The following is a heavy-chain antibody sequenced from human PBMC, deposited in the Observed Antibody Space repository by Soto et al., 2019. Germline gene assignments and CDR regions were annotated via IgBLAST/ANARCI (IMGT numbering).Heavy chain of an antibody. J-gene: IGHJ6*02. V-gene: IGHV3-21*01. CDR3: ARVAFGESDYYYYYGMDV. D-gene: IGHD3-10*01. Sequence: GGSLRLSCAAPGFTFSSYSMNWVRQAPGKGLEWVSSISSSSSYIYYADSVKGRFTISRDNAKNSLYLQMNSLRAEDTAVYYCARVAFGESDYYYYYGMDVWGPGTMVTVSS. CDR1: GFTFSSYS. CDR2: ISSSSSYI.